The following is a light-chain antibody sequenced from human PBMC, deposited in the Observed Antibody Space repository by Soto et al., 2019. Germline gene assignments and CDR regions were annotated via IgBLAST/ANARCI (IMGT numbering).Light chain of an antibody. CDR2: GAS. CDR3: QQYNNWPLYT. V-gene: IGKV3-15*01. CDR1: QSVSSN. Sequence: EIVLTQSPGTLSLSPGERATLSCRASQSVSSNYLAWFQQKPGQAPRLLIYGASTRATGIPTRFSGSGSGTEFTLTISSLQSEDFAVYYCQQYNNWPLYTCGQGPRWIS. J-gene: IGKJ2*01.